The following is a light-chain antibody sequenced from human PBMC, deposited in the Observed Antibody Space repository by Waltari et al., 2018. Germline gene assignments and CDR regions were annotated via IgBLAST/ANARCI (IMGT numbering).Light chain of an antibody. CDR3: SSYTLTDTRV. V-gene: IGLV2-14*01. Sequence: QSALTQPASVSASPGQSITISCSGTSSYVGAYNLVSWYQQYPGKAPQRIIYDVRTRPSGISERFSGDQSANTASLTISGLRAEDEADYYYSSYTLTDTRVFGGGT. J-gene: IGLJ3*02. CDR1: SSYVGAYNL. CDR2: DVR.